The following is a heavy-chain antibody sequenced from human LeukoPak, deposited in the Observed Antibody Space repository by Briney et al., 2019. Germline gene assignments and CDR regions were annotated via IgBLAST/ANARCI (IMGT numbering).Heavy chain of an antibody. CDR3: ARDLYYYGSGSYSSIDY. CDR2: IWYDGSNK. J-gene: IGHJ4*02. V-gene: IGHV3-33*01. D-gene: IGHD3-10*01. Sequence: GGSLRLSCAASGFTFSSYGMHWVRQAPGKGLEWVAVIWYDGSNKYYADSVKGRFTISRDNSKNTLYLQMNSLRAEDTAVYYCARDLYYYGSGSYSSIDYWGQGTPVTVSS. CDR1: GFTFSSYG.